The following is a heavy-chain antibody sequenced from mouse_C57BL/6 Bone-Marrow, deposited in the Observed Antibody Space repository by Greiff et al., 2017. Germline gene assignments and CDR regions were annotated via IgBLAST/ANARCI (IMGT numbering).Heavy chain of an antibody. CDR3: ARGIYYGSSYDWYFDV. CDR2: LLPGSGST. V-gene: IGHV1-9*01. J-gene: IGHJ1*03. Sequence: QVQLQQSGAELMKPGASVKLSCKATGYTFTGYWIEWVKQRPGHGLEWIGELLPGSGSTNYNEKFKGKATFTADTSSNTAYMQLSSLTTEDSAIYYCARGIYYGSSYDWYFDVWGTGTTVTVSS. CDR1: GYTFTGYW. D-gene: IGHD1-1*01.